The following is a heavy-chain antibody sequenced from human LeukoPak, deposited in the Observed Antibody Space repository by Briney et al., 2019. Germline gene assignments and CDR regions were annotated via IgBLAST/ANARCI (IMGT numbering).Heavy chain of an antibody. CDR2: IYYSGST. V-gene: IGHV4-39*01. D-gene: IGHD3-9*01. CDR1: GGSISGSTYY. Sequence: SETLSLTCTVSGGSISGSTYYWGWIRQPPGKGLEWIGSIYYSGSTYYDPSLKSRVTISVDTSQNQLSLKVNYVTAADTAAYYCARISNDWPHYYMDVWGKGTTVTVSS. J-gene: IGHJ6*03. CDR3: ARISNDWPHYYMDV.